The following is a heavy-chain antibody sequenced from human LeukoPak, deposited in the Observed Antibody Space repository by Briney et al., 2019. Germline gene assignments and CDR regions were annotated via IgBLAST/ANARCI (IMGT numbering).Heavy chain of an antibody. CDR3: ARWAGCSGGSCYTRQYYYYMDV. J-gene: IGHJ6*03. CDR1: GFTFNRYS. D-gene: IGHD2-15*01. CDR2: INWNGGST. V-gene: IGHV3-20*04. Sequence: GGSLRLSCAASGFTFNRYSMNWVRQAPGKGLEWVSGINWNGGSTGYADSVKGRFTISRDNAKNSLYLQMNSLRAEDTALYYCARWAGCSGGSCYTRQYYYYMDVWGKGTTVTVSS.